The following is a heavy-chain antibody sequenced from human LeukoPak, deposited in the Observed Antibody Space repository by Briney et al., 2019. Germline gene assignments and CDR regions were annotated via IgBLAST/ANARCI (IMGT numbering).Heavy chain of an antibody. Sequence: SVKVSCKASGGTFSSYAISWVRQAPGRGLEWMGGIIPIFGTANYAQKFQGRVTITADESTSTAYMELSSLRSEDTAVYYCARSGRFLEWSDQDYYYYYMDVWGKGTTVTVSS. CDR1: GGTFSSYA. V-gene: IGHV1-69*01. D-gene: IGHD3-3*01. J-gene: IGHJ6*03. CDR3: ARSGRFLEWSDQDYYYYYMDV. CDR2: IIPIFGTA.